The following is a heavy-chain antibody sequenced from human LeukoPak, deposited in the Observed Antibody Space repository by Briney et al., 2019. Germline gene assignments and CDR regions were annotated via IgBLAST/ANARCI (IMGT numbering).Heavy chain of an antibody. Sequence: ASVKVSCKASGYTFTSYYMHWVRQAPGQGLEWMGIINPNGGSTSYAQKFQGRATMTRDTSTSTVYMELSSLRSEDTAVYYCARVYGIYDSGGYSQRGYYYGMDVWGQGTTVTVSS. CDR1: GYTFTSYY. D-gene: IGHD3-22*01. V-gene: IGHV1-46*01. CDR3: ARVYGIYDSGGYSQRGYYYGMDV. J-gene: IGHJ6*02. CDR2: INPNGGST.